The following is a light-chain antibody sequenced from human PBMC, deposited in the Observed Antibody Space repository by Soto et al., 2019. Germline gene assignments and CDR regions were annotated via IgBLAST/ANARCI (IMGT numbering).Light chain of an antibody. V-gene: IGKV3-15*01. Sequence: EIVMTQSPCTLSVSPGERATLSCRASQSVSSNLAWYQQKPGQAPRRLIYGASTRATGIPARFRGSGSETKFTLTISCLKYPDFAVYYCHQFYNWWRTFGKGTTVEIK. J-gene: IGKJ1*01. CDR2: GAS. CDR3: HQFYNWWRT. CDR1: QSVSSN.